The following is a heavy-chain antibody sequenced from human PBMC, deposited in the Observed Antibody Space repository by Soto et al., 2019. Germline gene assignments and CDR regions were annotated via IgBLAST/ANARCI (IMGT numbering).Heavy chain of an antibody. Sequence: EVQLLESGGGLVQPGGSLRLSCAASGFTSGVTFRSYVMSWVRHGPGKGLEWVAAISGGGDNTYYADSLRGRFTISRDNYKNTLYLQMNALSAEDTAVYYCASSEDTFNYFWGQGTLVTVSS. CDR2: ISGGGDNT. V-gene: IGHV3-23*01. D-gene: IGHD2-15*01. CDR3: ASSEDTFNYF. CDR1: GFTSGVTFRSYV. J-gene: IGHJ4*02.